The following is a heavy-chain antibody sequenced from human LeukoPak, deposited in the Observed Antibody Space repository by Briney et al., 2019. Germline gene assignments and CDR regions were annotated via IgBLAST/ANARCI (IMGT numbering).Heavy chain of an antibody. CDR2: ISTSGST. Sequence: SETLSLTCTVSGGSISSYYWSWIRQPAGKGLEWIGRISTSGSTNYNPSLKSRVTMSVDTSNNQFSLKLSSVTAADTAVYYCARVSHYYDSSGYYYVRACDIWGQGTMVTVSS. D-gene: IGHD3-22*01. J-gene: IGHJ3*02. CDR3: ARVSHYYDSSGYYYVRACDI. CDR1: GGSISSYY. V-gene: IGHV4-4*07.